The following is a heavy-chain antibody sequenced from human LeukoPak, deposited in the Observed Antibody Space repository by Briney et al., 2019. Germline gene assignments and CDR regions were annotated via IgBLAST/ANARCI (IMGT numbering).Heavy chain of an antibody. Sequence: GASVKVSCKASGYTFSSYGISWVRQAPGQGLEWMGWISTYSDNTNYAQKFQGRVTITADESTSTAYMELSSLRSEDTAVYYCARDRENIVATLEGGPPRRSYYFDYWGQGTLVTVFS. CDR3: ARDRENIVATLEGGPPRRSYYFDY. V-gene: IGHV1-18*01. CDR1: GYTFSSYG. D-gene: IGHD5-12*01. CDR2: ISTYSDNT. J-gene: IGHJ4*02.